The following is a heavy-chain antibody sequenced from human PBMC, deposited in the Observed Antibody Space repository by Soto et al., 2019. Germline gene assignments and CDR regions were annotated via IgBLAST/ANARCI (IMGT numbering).Heavy chain of an antibody. D-gene: IGHD3-10*01. V-gene: IGHV4-34*01. CDR1: GGSFSGYY. CDR2: INHSGST. J-gene: IGHJ6*02. Sequence: SETLSLTCAVYGGSFSGYYWSWVRQPPGKGLEWIGEINHSGSTNYNPSLKSRVTISVDTSKNQFSLKLSSVTAADTAVYYCARVLLWFGELSYYYGMDVWGQGTTVTVSS. CDR3: ARVLLWFGELSYYYGMDV.